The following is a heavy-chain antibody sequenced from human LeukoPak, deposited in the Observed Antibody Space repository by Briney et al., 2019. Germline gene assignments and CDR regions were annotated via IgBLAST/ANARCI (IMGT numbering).Heavy chain of an antibody. CDR1: GFTFSGYS. J-gene: IGHJ4*02. D-gene: IGHD1-26*01. V-gene: IGHV3-21*01. CDR3: ARGSGWESDY. CDR2: ISSSSSYT. Sequence: PGGSLRLSCAASGFTFSGYSINWVRQAPGKGLEWVSSISSSSSYTYYADSVKGRFTISRDNAKNSLYLQMNSLRAEDTAVYYCARGSGWESDYWGQGTLVTVSS.